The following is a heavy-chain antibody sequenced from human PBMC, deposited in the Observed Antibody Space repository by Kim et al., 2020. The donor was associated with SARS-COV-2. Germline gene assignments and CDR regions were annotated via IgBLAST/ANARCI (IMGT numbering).Heavy chain of an antibody. D-gene: IGHD1-1*01. J-gene: IGHJ3*02. CDR3: ARDSQFVDNAWNDVFDI. V-gene: IGHV4-59*11. Sequence: SETLSLTCTVSGGSISTHFWSWIRQPPGKGLEWIGHMSHSGETNYNPSLKSRVTMSIDTSKSQFSLKVTSVTAADTAVYYCARDSQFVDNAWNDVFDIWG. CDR2: MSHSGET. CDR1: GGSISTHF.